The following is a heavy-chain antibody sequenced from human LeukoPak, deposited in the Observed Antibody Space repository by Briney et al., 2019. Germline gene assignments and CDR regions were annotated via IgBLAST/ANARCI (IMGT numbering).Heavy chain of an antibody. V-gene: IGHV3-33*07. D-gene: IGHD5-24*01. CDR1: GFTFNRDT. Sequence: GGSLRLSCAASGFTFNRDTLYWVRQAPGKGLEWVAVIWYDGSNKYYADSVKGRFTISRDNSKNTLYLQMNSLRADDTAVYYCARDLKDGYNYGYYYGMDVWGQGTTVIVSS. CDR2: IWYDGSNK. J-gene: IGHJ6*02. CDR3: ARDLKDGYNYGYYYGMDV.